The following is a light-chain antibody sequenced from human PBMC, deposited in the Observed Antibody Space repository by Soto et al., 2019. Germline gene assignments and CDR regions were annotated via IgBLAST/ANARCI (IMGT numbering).Light chain of an antibody. J-gene: IGLJ1*01. CDR2: EGS. CDR1: SSDVGSYNL. V-gene: IGLV2-23*01. CDR3: CSYAGSSTYV. Sequence: QSALTQPASVSGSPGQSITISCTGTSSDVGSYNLVSWYQQHPGKAPKLMIYEGSKRPSGVSNRFSGSKSGTTASLTISGLQAEDEADYDCCSYAGSSTYVLGTLTKVTVL.